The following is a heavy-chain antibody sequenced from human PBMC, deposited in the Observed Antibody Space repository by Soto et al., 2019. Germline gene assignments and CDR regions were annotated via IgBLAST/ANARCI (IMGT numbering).Heavy chain of an antibody. CDR3: TRLISAAQDY. Sequence: EVLLVESGGGLVQPGGSLKLSCGASGFVFKDSSIHWVRQASGKGLEWVGRIRDRAYNYATAYAASVKGRFTISRDDSNNKAYLQMDSLKTEDTAIYYCTRLISAAQDYWGQGTLVTVSS. CDR1: GFVFKDSS. J-gene: IGHJ4*02. CDR2: IRDRAYNYAT. D-gene: IGHD3-10*01. V-gene: IGHV3-73*01.